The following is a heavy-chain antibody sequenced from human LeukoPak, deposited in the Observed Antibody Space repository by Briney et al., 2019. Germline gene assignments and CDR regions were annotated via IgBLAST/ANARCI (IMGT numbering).Heavy chain of an antibody. Sequence: GGSLRLSYAASGFTFSSYPMSWVRQAPGKGLQWVSAISGGGGSAYYADSVKGRFTISRDNSKSTLYLQMNSLRAEDTAIYYCAARPLMPPRFDNWGQGTLVTVSS. V-gene: IGHV3-23*01. J-gene: IGHJ4*02. CDR3: AARPLMPPRFDN. D-gene: IGHD2-2*01. CDR2: ISGGGGSA. CDR1: GFTFSSYP.